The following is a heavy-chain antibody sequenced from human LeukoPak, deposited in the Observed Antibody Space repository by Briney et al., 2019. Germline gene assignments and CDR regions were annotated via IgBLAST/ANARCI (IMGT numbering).Heavy chain of an antibody. CDR2: VYYSGST. D-gene: IGHD2-15*01. J-gene: IGHJ4*02. CDR1: GGFVSGYY. Sequence: SETLSLTCVVSGGFVSGYYWGWIRQPPGRGLEWIGYVYYSGSTNYNPSFKSRITISVDTSRNQFSLQLSSVTAADTAVYYCARIHRYCSGGACYVLDNWGQGTLVAVSS. V-gene: IGHV4-59*02. CDR3: ARIHRYCSGGACYVLDN.